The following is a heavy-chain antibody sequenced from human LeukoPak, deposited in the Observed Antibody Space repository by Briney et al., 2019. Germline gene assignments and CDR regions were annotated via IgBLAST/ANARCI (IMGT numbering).Heavy chain of an antibody. CDR3: ARDTNTPGMSFDY. J-gene: IGHJ4*02. V-gene: IGHV4-4*02. D-gene: IGHD6-13*01. Sequence: SWVRQPPGKGLEWIGEIYHSGSTNYNPSLKSRVTISVDKSKNQFSLKLSSVTAADTAVYYCARDTNTPGMSFDYWGQGTLVPVSS. CDR2: IYHSGST.